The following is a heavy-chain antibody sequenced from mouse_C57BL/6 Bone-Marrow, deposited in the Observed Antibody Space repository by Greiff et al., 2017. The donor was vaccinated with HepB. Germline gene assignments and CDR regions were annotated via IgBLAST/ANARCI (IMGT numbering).Heavy chain of an antibody. CDR1: GYTFTSYW. CDR3: TRGGFITTVVAHWYFDV. D-gene: IGHD1-1*01. J-gene: IGHJ1*03. CDR2: IYPGNSDT. Sequence: VQLQQSGTVLARPGASVKMSCKTSGYTFTSYWMHWVKQRPGQGLEWIGAIYPGNSDTSYNQKFKGKAKLTAVTSASTAYMELSSLTNEDSAVYYCTRGGFITTVVAHWYFDVWGTGTTVTVSS. V-gene: IGHV1-5*01.